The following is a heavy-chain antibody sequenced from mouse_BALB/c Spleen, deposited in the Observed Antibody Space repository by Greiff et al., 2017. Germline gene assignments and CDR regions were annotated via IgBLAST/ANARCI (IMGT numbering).Heavy chain of an antibody. D-gene: IGHD1-1*01. V-gene: IGHV5-6-3*01. Sequence: EVQVVESGGGLVQPGGSLKLSCAASGFTFSSYGMSWVRQTPDKRLELVATINSNGGSTYYPDSVKGRFTISRDNAKNTLYLQMSSLKSEDTAMYYRAREITTVVATKGFAYWGQGTLVTVSA. CDR2: INSNGGST. CDR3: AREITTVVATKGFAY. J-gene: IGHJ3*01. CDR1: GFTFSSYG.